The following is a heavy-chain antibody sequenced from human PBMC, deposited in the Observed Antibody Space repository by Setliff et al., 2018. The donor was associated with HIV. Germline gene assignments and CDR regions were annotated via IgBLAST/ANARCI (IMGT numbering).Heavy chain of an antibody. CDR1: GPPIGIGSYY. J-gene: IGHJ4*02. V-gene: IGHV4-61*09. Sequence: SETLSLTCTVSGPPIGIGSYYWTWIRQPAGRGLEWIGHISASGSSKFNPTLQSRVTLSVDPSNNQFSLNLTSVTAADTAVYYCARRGGISTTVEGPPPFDFWGPGTLVTVSS. CDR3: ARRGGISTTVEGPPPFDF. CDR2: ISASGSS. D-gene: IGHD3-22*01.